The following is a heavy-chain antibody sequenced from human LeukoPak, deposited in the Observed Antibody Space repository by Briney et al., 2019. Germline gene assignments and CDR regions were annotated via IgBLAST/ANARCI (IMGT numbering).Heavy chain of an antibody. J-gene: IGHJ4*02. V-gene: IGHV5-51*03. D-gene: IGHD2-2*01. CDR2: IYPGDSDT. CDR3: ARWEVPAAKGYFDY. Sequence: PGESLKISCEASGYSFTSYWIGWVRQMPGKGLEWMGIIYPGDSDTRYSPSFQGQVIISADKSISTAYLQWSSLKASDTAMYYCARWEVPAAKGYFDYWGQGTLVTVSS. CDR1: GYSFTSYW.